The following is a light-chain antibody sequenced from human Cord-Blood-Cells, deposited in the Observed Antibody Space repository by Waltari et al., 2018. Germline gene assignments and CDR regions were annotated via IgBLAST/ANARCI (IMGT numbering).Light chain of an antibody. CDR1: QSVSSY. CDR2: DAS. CDR3: QQRSNWPPLT. J-gene: IGKJ4*01. Sequence: EIVLTQSPATLSLSPGERATLSCRASQSVSSYLAWYQQKPGQAPRLLIYDASNRATGIPARCSGSGSRTDFTLTISSLEPEDFAVYYCQQRSNWPPLTFGGGTKVEIK. V-gene: IGKV3-11*01.